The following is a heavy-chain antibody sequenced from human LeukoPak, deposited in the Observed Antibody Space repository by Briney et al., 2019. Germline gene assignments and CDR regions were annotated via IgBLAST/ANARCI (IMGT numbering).Heavy chain of an antibody. J-gene: IGHJ4*02. V-gene: IGHV3-15*01. CDR3: TTRGTTVTPQFDY. Sequence: PGGSLRLSCAASGFSFNYAWMSWVRQAPGKGLEWVGRIKSKTDGGTTDYAAPVKGRFTVSRDDSKNTLYLQMNSLKTEDTAVYYCTTRGTTVTPQFDYWGQGTLVSVSS. CDR2: IKSKTDGGTT. CDR1: GFSFNYAW. D-gene: IGHD4-17*01.